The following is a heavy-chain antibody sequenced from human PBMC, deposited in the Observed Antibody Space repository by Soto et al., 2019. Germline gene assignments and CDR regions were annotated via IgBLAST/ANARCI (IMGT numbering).Heavy chain of an antibody. V-gene: IGHV1-69*01. J-gene: IGHJ6*02. CDR1: GGTFSSYV. Sequence: QVQLVQSGPEMKKPGSSVKVSCKASGGTFSSYVISWVRQAPGHGLEWMGGIITIFATAKYEQKFQGRVTITADGSTITVYMELSRLRPADTALDFCAKAVACYGLWCGRSSTSIRADGMDVWGQGTPVTVSS. CDR2: IITIFATA. CDR3: AKAVACYGLWCGRSSTSIRADGMDV. D-gene: IGHD3-3*01.